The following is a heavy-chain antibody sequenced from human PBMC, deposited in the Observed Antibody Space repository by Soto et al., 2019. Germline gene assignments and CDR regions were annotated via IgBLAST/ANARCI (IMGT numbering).Heavy chain of an antibody. CDR3: AKDRRYGSLFDY. D-gene: IGHD2-15*01. Sequence: PGGSLRLCCAASGFTFSSYAMSWVRQAPGKGLEWVSAISGSGGSTYYADSVKGRFTISRDNSKNTLYLQMNSLRAEDTAVYYCAKDRRYGSLFDYWGQGTLVTVSS. CDR1: GFTFSSYA. CDR2: ISGSGGST. J-gene: IGHJ4*02. V-gene: IGHV3-23*01.